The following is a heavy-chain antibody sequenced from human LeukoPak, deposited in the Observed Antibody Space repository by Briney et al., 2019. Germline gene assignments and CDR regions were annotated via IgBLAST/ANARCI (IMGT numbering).Heavy chain of an antibody. V-gene: IGHV4-39*07. J-gene: IGHJ5*02. D-gene: IGHD1-26*01. CDR3: ARDISYPPPGWFDP. Sequence: SETLSLTCTVSGGSIKTGGYYCGWIRQPPGKGLEWIGSMFYSGGTFYNPSLKSRVTISVDTSKNQFSLKLSSVTAADTAVYYCARDISYPPPGWFDPWGQGTLVTVSS. CDR2: MFYSGGT. CDR1: GGSIKTGGYY.